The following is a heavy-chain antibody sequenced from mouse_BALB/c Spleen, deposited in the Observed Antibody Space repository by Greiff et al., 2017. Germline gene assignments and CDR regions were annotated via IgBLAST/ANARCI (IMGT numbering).Heavy chain of an antibody. CDR3: ARRSRFYGSESGYFDV. J-gene: IGHJ1*01. CDR1: GYTFTSYW. V-gene: IGHV1-69*02. CDR2: IDPSDSET. D-gene: IGHD1-1*01. Sequence: QVQLQQPGAELVKPGAPVKLSCKASGYTFTSYWMNWVKQRPGRGLEWIGRIDPSDSETHYNQKFKDKATLTVDKSSSTAYIQLSSLTSEDSAVYYCARRSRFYGSESGYFDVWGAGTTVTVSS.